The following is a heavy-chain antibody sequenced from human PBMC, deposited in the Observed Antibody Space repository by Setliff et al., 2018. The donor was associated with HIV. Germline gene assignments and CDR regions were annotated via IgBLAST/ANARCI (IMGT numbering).Heavy chain of an antibody. Sequence: SETLSLTCTVSGGTINRSGYYWGWIRQPPGKGLEWIGRIYDSGSTYYNPSHESRVTISVDTSKNQFSLKLSSVTAADTAVYYCAEQGSGGYYFDYWGQGTLVTVSS. J-gene: IGHJ4*02. V-gene: IGHV4-39*01. CDR3: AEQGSGGYYFDY. CDR2: IYDSGST. CDR1: GGTINRSGYY. D-gene: IGHD3-10*01.